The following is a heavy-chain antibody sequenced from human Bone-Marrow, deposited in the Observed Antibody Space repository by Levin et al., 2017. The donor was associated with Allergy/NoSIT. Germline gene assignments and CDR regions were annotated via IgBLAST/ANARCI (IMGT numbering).Heavy chain of an antibody. D-gene: IGHD2-2*01. Sequence: SETLSLTCTVSGGSVSSGSYYWSWIRQPPGKGLEWIGYIYYSGSTNYNPSLKSRVTISVDTSKNQFSLKLSSVTAADTAVYYCARDESGYCSSTSCPSDWYFDLWGRGTLVTVSS. CDR1: GGSVSSGSYY. CDR2: IYYSGST. V-gene: IGHV4-61*01. J-gene: IGHJ2*01. CDR3: ARDESGYCSSTSCPSDWYFDL.